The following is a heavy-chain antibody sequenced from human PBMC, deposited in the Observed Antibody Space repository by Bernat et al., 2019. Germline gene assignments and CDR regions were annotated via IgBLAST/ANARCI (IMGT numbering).Heavy chain of an antibody. Sequence: QVQLQESGPGLVKPSETLSLTCTVSGGSISSYYWSWIRQPPGKGLEWIGYIYYSASTNYNPSLKSRVTISVDTSKNQFSLKLSSVTAADTAVYYCAREEGVYSSGWYDYWGQGTLVTVSS. J-gene: IGHJ4*02. D-gene: IGHD6-19*01. V-gene: IGHV4-59*12. CDR3: AREEGVYSSGWYDY. CDR1: GGSISSYY. CDR2: IYYSAST.